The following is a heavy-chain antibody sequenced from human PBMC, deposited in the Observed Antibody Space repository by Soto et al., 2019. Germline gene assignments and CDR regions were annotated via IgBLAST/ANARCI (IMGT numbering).Heavy chain of an antibody. CDR2: IIPIFGTA. J-gene: IGHJ4*02. CDR3: ARGDSSGLRGFAY. CDR1: GGTFSSYA. Sequence: QVQLVQSGAEVKKPGSSVKVSCKASGGTFSSYAISWVRQAPGQGLEWMGGIIPIFGTANYAQKFQGRVTITADESTSTAYMGLGTLRSEDTAVYYWARGDSSGLRGFAYWGQGTLFTVSS. V-gene: IGHV1-69*01. D-gene: IGHD6-25*01.